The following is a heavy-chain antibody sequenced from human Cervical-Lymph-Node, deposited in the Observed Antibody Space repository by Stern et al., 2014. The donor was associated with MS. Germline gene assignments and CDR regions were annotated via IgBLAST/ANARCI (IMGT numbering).Heavy chain of an antibody. V-gene: IGHV3-30*04. CDR2: ISNDGSSR. Sequence: VQLAESGGGVVQPGRSLRLSCAASGFIFNYYAMYWVRQAPGKGLQWVAVISNDGSSRDYADSVKGRFTISRDNSKNTLFLQMNSLRVEDTGVYYCASRYDYGDYIYWGQGTLVTVSS. CDR3: ASRYDYGDYIY. D-gene: IGHD4-17*01. CDR1: GFIFNYYA. J-gene: IGHJ4*02.